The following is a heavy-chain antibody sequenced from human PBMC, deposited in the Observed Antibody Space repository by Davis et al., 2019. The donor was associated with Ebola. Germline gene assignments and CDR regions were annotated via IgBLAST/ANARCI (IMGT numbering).Heavy chain of an antibody. CDR2: LHSDGST. D-gene: IGHD5-18*01. Sequence: GGSLRLSCAASGFIVSTKCMGWVRQAPGKGLEWVSTLHSDGSTYYADSVKGRFPISRDNSKNSLYLQMNTLRVEDTAIYYCVPGTWIRGQGTLVTVSS. J-gene: IGHJ4*02. CDR1: GFIVSTKC. V-gene: IGHV3-53*01. CDR3: VPGTWI.